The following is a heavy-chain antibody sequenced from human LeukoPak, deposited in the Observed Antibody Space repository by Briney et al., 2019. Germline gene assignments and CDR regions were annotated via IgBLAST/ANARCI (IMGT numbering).Heavy chain of an antibody. CDR3: ARGTEQWLVLDYYYYYMDV. V-gene: IGHV3-64*01. Sequence: GGSLRLSCAASGFTFSSYAMHWVRQAPGKGPEYVSAISSNGGSTYYANSVKGRFTISRDNSENTLYLQMGSLRAEDMAVYYCARGTEQWLVLDYYYYYMDVWGKGTTVTVSS. D-gene: IGHD6-19*01. CDR1: GFTFSSYA. CDR2: ISSNGGST. J-gene: IGHJ6*03.